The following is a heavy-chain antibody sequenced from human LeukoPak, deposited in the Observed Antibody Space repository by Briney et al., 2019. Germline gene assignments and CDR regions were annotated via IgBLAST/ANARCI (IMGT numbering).Heavy chain of an antibody. CDR2: ISSSSSYI. J-gene: IGHJ5*02. CDR3: ARGTVSTWYCSSTSCLNWFDP. CDR1: GFSFSTYW. D-gene: IGHD2-2*01. V-gene: IGHV3-21*01. Sequence: PGGSLRLSCAASGFSFSTYWMHWVRQAPGKRLEWVSSISSSSSYIYYADSVKGRFTISRDNAKNSLYLQMNSLRAEDTAVYYCARGTVSTWYCSSTSCLNWFDPWGQGTLVTVSS.